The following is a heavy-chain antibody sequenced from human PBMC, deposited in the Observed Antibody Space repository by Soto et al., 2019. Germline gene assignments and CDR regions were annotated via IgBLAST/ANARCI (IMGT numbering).Heavy chain of an antibody. Sequence: EVQLLDSGGGLVQPGGSLRLSCVASGFTFSTYAMSWVRQAPGKGLEWVSGIGGNGGTTRYADSVKGWLTISRDNSKNTLYLQMNSLRVENTAVYYCAKTLYGGCHYWGRGTLVTLSS. CDR2: IGGNGGTT. V-gene: IGHV3-23*01. D-gene: IGHD5-12*01. CDR1: GFTFSTYA. CDR3: AKTLYGGCHY. J-gene: IGHJ4*02.